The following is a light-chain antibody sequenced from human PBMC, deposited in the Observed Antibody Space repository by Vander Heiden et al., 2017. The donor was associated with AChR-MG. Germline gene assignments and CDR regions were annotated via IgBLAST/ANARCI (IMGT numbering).Light chain of an antibody. Sequence: QSALTQPASVPGSPGPSTTISCTGNSSDVGGYNYVSWYQQHPGKATKLMIYDVSNRPSGVSNRFSGSKSGNTASLTISGLQAEDEADYYCSSYTSSSTPVVFGGGTKLTVL. CDR3: SSYTSSSTPVV. CDR2: DVS. CDR1: SSDVGGYNY. V-gene: IGLV2-14*03. J-gene: IGLJ2*01.